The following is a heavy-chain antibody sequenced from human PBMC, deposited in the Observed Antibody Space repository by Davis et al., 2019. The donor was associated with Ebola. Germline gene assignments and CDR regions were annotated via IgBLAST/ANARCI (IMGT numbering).Heavy chain of an antibody. V-gene: IGHV1-69*13. Sequence: SVKVSCKASGYTFTSYGISWVRQAPGQGLEWMGGIIPIFDTANYAQKFQGRVTITADESTSTAYMELSSLRSEDTAVYYCARDVEYCSSTSCYRWFDPWGQGTLVTVSS. CDR2: IIPIFDTA. CDR1: GYTFTSYG. CDR3: ARDVEYCSSTSCYRWFDP. J-gene: IGHJ5*02. D-gene: IGHD2-2*02.